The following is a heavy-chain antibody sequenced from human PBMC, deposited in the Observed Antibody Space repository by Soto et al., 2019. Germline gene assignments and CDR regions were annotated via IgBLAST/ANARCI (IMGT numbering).Heavy chain of an antibody. CDR3: AREGGSSSWNWFDP. CDR2: ICSGGST. D-gene: IGHD6-13*01. J-gene: IGHJ5*02. CDR1: GFTVSSNY. Sequence: EVQLVETGGGLIQPGGSLRLSCAASGFTVSSNYMSWVRQAPGKGLEWVSVICSGGSTYYADSVKGRFTISRDNSKNTLYLQMNSLRAEDTAVYYCAREGGSSSWNWFDPWGQGTLVTVSS. V-gene: IGHV3-53*02.